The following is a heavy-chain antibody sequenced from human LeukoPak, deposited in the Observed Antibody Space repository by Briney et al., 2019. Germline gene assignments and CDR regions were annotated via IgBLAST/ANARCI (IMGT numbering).Heavy chain of an antibody. Sequence: SETLSLTCTVSGGSISSYYWSWIRQPPGKGLEWIGYIYYSGSTNCNPSLKSRVTISVDTSKNQFSLKLSSVTAADTAVYYCARGYYDFWSGYSYYYGMDVWGQGTTVTVSS. CDR1: GGSISSYY. CDR3: ARGYYDFWSGYSYYYGMDV. CDR2: IYYSGST. J-gene: IGHJ6*02. D-gene: IGHD3-3*01. V-gene: IGHV4-59*01.